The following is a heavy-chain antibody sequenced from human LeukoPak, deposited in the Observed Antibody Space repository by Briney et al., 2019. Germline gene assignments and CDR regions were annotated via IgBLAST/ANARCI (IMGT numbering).Heavy chain of an antibody. V-gene: IGHV3-48*03. D-gene: IGHD4-17*01. CDR3: ARDDRYGDFHYFDY. CDR2: ISSSGSTI. Sequence: GGCLRLSCAASGLTFSSFELNSVRQAPGKGLEWVPYISSSGSTIYYADSVKGRFTISRDNAKDSLYLQMNSLRAEDTAVYYCARDDRYGDFHYFDYWGEGTLVTVSS. J-gene: IGHJ4*02. CDR1: GLTFSSFE.